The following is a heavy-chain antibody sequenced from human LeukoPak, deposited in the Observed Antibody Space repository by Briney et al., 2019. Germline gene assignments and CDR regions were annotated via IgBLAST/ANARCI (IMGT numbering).Heavy chain of an antibody. CDR3: AKVGVVVVVAAQFDY. J-gene: IGHJ4*02. CDR1: GFTFSSYS. D-gene: IGHD2-15*01. V-gene: IGHV3-23*01. CDR2: ISGSGGST. Sequence: GGSLRLSCAASGFTFSSYSMNWVRQAPGKGLEWVSAISGSGGSTYYADSVKGRFTISRDNSKNTLYLQMNSLRAEDTAVYYCAKVGVVVVVAAQFDYWGQGALVTVSS.